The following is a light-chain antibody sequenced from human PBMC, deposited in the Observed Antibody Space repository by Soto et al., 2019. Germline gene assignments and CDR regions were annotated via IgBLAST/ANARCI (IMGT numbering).Light chain of an antibody. CDR3: QQYGSSPPT. CDR1: QSVTSSY. CDR2: GAS. V-gene: IGKV3-20*01. J-gene: IGKJ1*01. Sequence: EIVLTQSPCTLSLSPGEGATLSCRASQSVTSSYLAWYQRKPGQAPRLLIYGASSRATGIPDRFSGSGSATDFTLTISRLEPEDFAVYFCQQYGSSPPTFGQGTKVDIK.